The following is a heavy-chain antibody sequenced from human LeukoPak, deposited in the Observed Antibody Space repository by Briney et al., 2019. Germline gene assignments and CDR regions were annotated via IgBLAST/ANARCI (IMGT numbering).Heavy chain of an antibody. D-gene: IGHD6-19*01. CDR1: GGSFSGYY. V-gene: IGHV4-34*01. CDR2: INHSGST. J-gene: IGHJ4*02. CDR3: ARGTAVAGTPRFDY. Sequence: SETLSLTCAVYGGSFSGYYWSWIRQPPGKGLEWIGEINHSGSTNYNPSLKSRVTISVDTSKNQFSLKLSSVTAADTAVYYCARGTAVAGTPRFDYWGQGTLVTVSS.